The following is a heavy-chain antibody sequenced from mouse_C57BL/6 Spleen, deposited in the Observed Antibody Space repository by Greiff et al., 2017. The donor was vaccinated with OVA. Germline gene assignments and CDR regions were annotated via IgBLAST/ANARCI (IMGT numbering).Heavy chain of an antibody. CDR1: GFTFSDYG. J-gene: IGHJ2*01. CDR3: ARLLPITTAFDY. D-gene: IGHD1-1*01. CDR2: ISSGSSTI. Sequence: ELKLVESGGGLVKPGGSLKLSCAASGFTFSDYGMHWVRQAPEKGLEWVAYISSGSSTIYYADTVKGRFTISRDNAKNTLFLQMTSLRSEDTAMYYCARLLPITTAFDYWGQGTTLTVSS. V-gene: IGHV5-17*01.